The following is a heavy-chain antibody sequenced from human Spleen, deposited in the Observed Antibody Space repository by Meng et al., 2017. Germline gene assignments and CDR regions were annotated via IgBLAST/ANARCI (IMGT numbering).Heavy chain of an antibody. Sequence: GESLKISCAASGFTFSNAWMTWVRQAPGKGLEWVGRIKSKTDGGTTAYAAPVTGRFTISRDDAKNTLYLQLNSLKTEDTAVYYCAKDLMTTVTNGYWGQGTLVTVSS. D-gene: IGHD4-17*01. V-gene: IGHV3-15*01. J-gene: IGHJ4*02. CDR2: IKSKTDGGTT. CDR3: AKDLMTTVTNGY. CDR1: GFTFSNAW.